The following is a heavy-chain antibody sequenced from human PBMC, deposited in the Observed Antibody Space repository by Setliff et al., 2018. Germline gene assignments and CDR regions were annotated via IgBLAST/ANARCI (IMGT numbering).Heavy chain of an antibody. CDR1: SGSISSIYW. V-gene: IGHV4-4*02. Sequence: KTSETLSLTCAVSSGSISSIYWWGWVRQPPGKGLQWIGEIYHSGISNYSPSLKSRVTMSVDQSKNHFSLKLSSVTAADTAIYYCARHTRGNYFYMDVWGKGTTVTVSS. CDR2: IYHSGIS. CDR3: ARHTRGNYFYMDV. J-gene: IGHJ6*03.